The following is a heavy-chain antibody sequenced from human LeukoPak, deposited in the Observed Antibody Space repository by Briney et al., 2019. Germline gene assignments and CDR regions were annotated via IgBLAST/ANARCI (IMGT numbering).Heavy chain of an antibody. D-gene: IGHD6-13*01. CDR1: GGSFSGYY. V-gene: IGHV4-34*01. Sequence: TSETLSLTCAVYGGSFSGYYWSWIRQPPGKGLEWIGEINHSGSTNYNPSLKSRVTISVDTSKNQFSLKLSSVTAADTAVYYCAGGERYSSSWYVGLYYFDYWGQGTLVTVSS. J-gene: IGHJ4*02. CDR3: AGGERYSSSWYVGLYYFDY. CDR2: INHSGST.